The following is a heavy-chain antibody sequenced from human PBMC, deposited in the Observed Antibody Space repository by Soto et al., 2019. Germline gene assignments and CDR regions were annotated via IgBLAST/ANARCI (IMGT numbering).Heavy chain of an antibody. J-gene: IGHJ6*02. V-gene: IGHV1-18*01. Sequence: QPQLVQSGVELKKPGASVRVSCKASGYPFTKFGINWVRQAPGQGLEWMGWISGHSGGTKYSPKLRDRLTMVTDTSTQIAYMELRSLKSDDTAVYYCANDGGQGARMHICCMEVWGQGTTVTVSS. CDR3: ANDGGQGARMHICCMEV. D-gene: IGHD1-26*01. CDR1: GYPFTKFG. CDR2: ISGHSGGT.